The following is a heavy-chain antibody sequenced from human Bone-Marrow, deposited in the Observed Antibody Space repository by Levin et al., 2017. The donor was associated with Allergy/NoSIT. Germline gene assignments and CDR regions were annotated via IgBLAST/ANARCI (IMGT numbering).Heavy chain of an antibody. CDR3: AKDKGGYYGSGSYYNY. V-gene: IGHV3-9*01. CDR2: ISWKGGDI. CDR1: GFSFDDYA. J-gene: IGHJ4*02. Sequence: LSLTCAASGFSFDDYAMHWVRQAPGKGLEWVSGISWKGGDIAYADSVKGRFTISRDNAKNSLYLQMNSLRAEDTALYYCAKDKGGYYGSGSYYNYWGQGTLVTVSS. D-gene: IGHD3-10*01.